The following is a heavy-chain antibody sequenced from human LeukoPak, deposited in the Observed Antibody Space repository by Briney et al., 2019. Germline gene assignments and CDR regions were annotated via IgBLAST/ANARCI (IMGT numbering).Heavy chain of an antibody. J-gene: IGHJ6*03. CDR3: EKNETREEYNILTGDYYYYYHMDI. CDR2: ISGDGGST. D-gene: IGHD3-9*01. V-gene: IGHV3-43*02. CDR1: GFTFDDYA. Sequence: QPGGSLRLSCAASGFTFDDYAMQWVRQAPGKGLEWVSLISGDGGSTYYADSVKGRFTISRDNSKNSLYLQMNSLRTEDTALYYCEKNETREEYNILTGDYYYYYHMDIWSKGNKVTVSS.